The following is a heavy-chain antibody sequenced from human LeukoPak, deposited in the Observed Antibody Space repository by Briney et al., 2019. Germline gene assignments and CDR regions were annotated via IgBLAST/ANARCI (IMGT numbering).Heavy chain of an antibody. V-gene: IGHV3-49*04. Sequence: GGSLRLSCTASGFTFGDYAMSWVRQAPGKGLEWVGFIRSKAYGGTTEYAASVKGRITISRDDSKSIAYLQMNSLKTEDTAVYYCTVDGWLQLGYWGQGTLVTVSS. CDR2: IRSKAYGGTT. CDR1: GFTFGDYA. CDR3: TVDGWLQLGY. J-gene: IGHJ4*02. D-gene: IGHD5-24*01.